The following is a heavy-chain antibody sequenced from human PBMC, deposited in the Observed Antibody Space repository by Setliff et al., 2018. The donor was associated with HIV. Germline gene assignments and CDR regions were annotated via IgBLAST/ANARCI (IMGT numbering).Heavy chain of an antibody. V-gene: IGHV4-61*02. Sequence: SETLSLTCTVSRGSISSNNDYWSWIRQPAGKGLEWIGRIYTSGSTKYNPSLESRVTISVDTSKNQFSLKLSSVTAADTAVYYCARRGSGFFHYYYYMDVWGKGTTVTVSS. CDR1: RGSISSNNDY. CDR2: IYTSGST. CDR3: ARRGSGFFHYYYYMDV. D-gene: IGHD3-10*01. J-gene: IGHJ6*03.